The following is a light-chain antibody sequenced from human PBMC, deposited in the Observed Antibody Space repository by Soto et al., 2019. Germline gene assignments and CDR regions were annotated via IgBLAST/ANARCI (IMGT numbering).Light chain of an antibody. CDR1: SSDY. Sequence: QSVLTQPASVSGSPGQSITISCTGTSSDYVSWYQQHPGKAPKLMIYDVSNRPWGVSSRFSGSKSGNTASLSISGLQAEDEADYYCSSYTTSSTLVFGTGTKVTVL. V-gene: IGLV2-14*03. J-gene: IGLJ1*01. CDR3: SSYTTSSTLV. CDR2: DVS.